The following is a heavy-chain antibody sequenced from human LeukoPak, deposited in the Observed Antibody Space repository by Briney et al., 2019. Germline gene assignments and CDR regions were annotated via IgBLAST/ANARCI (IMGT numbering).Heavy chain of an antibody. Sequence: GGSLRLSCAASGFTFSSYSMNWVRQAPGKGLEWGSYISSSGSTVYYADSVKGRFTISRDNSKNMVFLQMNSLRAEDTAVYYCGGEFDYWGQGTLVTVSS. CDR1: GFTFSSYS. CDR3: GGEFDY. V-gene: IGHV3-48*01. CDR2: ISSSGSTV. J-gene: IGHJ4*02.